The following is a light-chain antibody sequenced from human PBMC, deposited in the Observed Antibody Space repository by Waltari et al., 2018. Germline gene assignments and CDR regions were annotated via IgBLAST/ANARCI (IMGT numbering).Light chain of an antibody. V-gene: IGKV2-28*01. CDR1: QSLLHSNGYNY. CDR3: MQSLQTPIT. Sequence: DIVLTQSPLSLPVTPGEPASISCRSGQSLLHSNGYNYLDWYLQKPGQSPQLLIYLGFKRASGVPDRFSGSGAGTDFTLKISRVEAEDVGVYYCMQSLQTPITFGQGTRLEIK. J-gene: IGKJ5*01. CDR2: LGF.